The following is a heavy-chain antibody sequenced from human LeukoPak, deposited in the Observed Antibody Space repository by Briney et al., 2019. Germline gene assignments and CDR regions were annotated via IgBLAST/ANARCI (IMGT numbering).Heavy chain of an antibody. D-gene: IGHD5-18*01. CDR2: IYYSGST. CDR3: ARYTAMVAFHAHGFDI. V-gene: IGHV4-59*01. J-gene: IGHJ3*02. CDR1: GGSISSYY. Sequence: SETLSLTCTVSGGSISSYYWSWIRQPPGKGLEWIGYIYYSGSTNYNPSLKSRVTISVDTSKNQFSLKLRSVTAADTAVYYCARYTAMVAFHAHGFDIWGKGTMVTVS.